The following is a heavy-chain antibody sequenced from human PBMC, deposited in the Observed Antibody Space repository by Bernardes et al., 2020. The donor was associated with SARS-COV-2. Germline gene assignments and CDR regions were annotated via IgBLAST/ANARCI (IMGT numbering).Heavy chain of an antibody. CDR3: AKGLFSSSWFSDSFYGLDV. D-gene: IGHD6-13*01. CDR1: GFTFSDYS. CDR2: TTYSGDSA. J-gene: IGHJ6*02. Sequence: GSLRLSSIASGFTFSDYSMAWVRPAPGKGLEWVSGTTYSGDSAYYGDSVKGRVTVSRDNSRNTLYLHIDTLRADDTATYYCAKGLFSSSWFSDSFYGLDVWGQGTTVNVSS. V-gene: IGHV3-23*02.